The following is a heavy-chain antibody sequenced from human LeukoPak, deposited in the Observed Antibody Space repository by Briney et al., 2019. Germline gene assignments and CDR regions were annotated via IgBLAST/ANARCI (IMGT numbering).Heavy chain of an antibody. Sequence: ASVKVSCKASGYTFTSYAMNWVRQAPGQGLEWMGWISAYNGNTNYAQKLQGRVTMTTDTSTSTAYMELRSLRSDDTAVYYCARVELGAPGNGMDVWGQGTTVTVSS. V-gene: IGHV1-18*01. CDR1: GYTFTSYA. CDR3: ARVELGAPGNGMDV. CDR2: ISAYNGNT. D-gene: IGHD1-26*01. J-gene: IGHJ6*02.